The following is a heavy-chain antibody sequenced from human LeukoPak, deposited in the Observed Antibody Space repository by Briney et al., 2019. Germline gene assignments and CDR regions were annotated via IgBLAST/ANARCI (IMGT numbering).Heavy chain of an antibody. CDR3: VRDRGLGRGFDP. V-gene: IGHV4-4*07. J-gene: IGHJ5*02. CDR2: LYTSGST. Sequence: PSETLSLTCTVSGGSISSFYWSWIRQPAGKGLEWIGRLYTSGSTNYNPSLKSRVTMSLDTSKNQFSLKLNSVTAADTAVYYCVRDRGLGRGFDPWGQGTLVTVSS. D-gene: IGHD3-10*01. CDR1: GGSISSFY.